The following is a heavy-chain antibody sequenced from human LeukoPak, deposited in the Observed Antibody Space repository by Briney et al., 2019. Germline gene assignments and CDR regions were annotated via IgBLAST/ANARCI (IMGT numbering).Heavy chain of an antibody. V-gene: IGHV4-59*01. CDR1: GFNFSDYY. CDR2: ISFSGSA. J-gene: IGHJ5*02. Sequence: PGGSPRLSCVASGFNFSDYYMNWIRQSPGKGLEWIGYISFSGSATYNPSLKSRVTISVDTSKNQFSLNLTSVTAADTAFYYCASAALGGWFAPWGQGTLVTVSS. CDR3: ASAALGGWFAP.